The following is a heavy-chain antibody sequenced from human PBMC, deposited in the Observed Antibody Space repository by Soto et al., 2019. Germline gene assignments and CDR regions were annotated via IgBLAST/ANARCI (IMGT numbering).Heavy chain of an antibody. V-gene: IGHV1-69*13. CDR1: GGTFSTYA. Sequence: SVKVSCKAPGGTFSTYAISWVRQAPGQGFEWMGGIIPMFGTANYAQRFQDRVTITADESTNSVYMELSSLRSEDTAVYFCASGIQLWLRRINNGYSGWGQGTLVTVSS. CDR2: IIPMFGTA. CDR3: ASGIQLWLRRINNGYSG. J-gene: IGHJ4*02. D-gene: IGHD5-18*01.